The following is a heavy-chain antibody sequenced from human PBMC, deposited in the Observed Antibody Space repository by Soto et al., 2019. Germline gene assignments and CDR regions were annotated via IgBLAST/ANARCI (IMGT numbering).Heavy chain of an antibody. V-gene: IGHV1-69*04. CDR1: GGTFSSYT. Sequence: SVKVSCKASGGTFSSYTISWVRQAPGQGLEWMGRIIPILGIANYAQKFQGRVTITADKSTSTAYMELSSLRSEDTAVYYCARDSAVAGTEAVDYWGQGTLVTVSS. CDR2: IIPILGIA. D-gene: IGHD6-19*01. J-gene: IGHJ4*02. CDR3: ARDSAVAGTEAVDY.